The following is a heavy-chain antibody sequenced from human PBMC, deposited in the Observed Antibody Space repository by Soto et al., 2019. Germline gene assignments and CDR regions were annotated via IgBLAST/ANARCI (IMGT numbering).Heavy chain of an antibody. CDR1: GFTFSDYA. J-gene: IGHJ4*02. D-gene: IGHD6-19*01. CDR2: VSHDGRNT. V-gene: IGHV3-30*18. CDR3: AKGGRQWLVTSDFIY. Sequence: VQLVESGGGVVQPGRSLRLSCAASGFTFSDYAMHWVRQAPGKGLEWVAVVSHDGRNTHYADSVKGRFTISRDSSKNTGSLEMTSVRAEDTAVYYCAKGGRQWLVTSDFIYWGQGALVTVSS.